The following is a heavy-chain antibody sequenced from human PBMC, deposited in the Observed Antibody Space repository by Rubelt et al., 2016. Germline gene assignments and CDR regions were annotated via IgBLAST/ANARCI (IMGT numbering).Heavy chain of an antibody. CDR1: GGSISSYY. CDR2: IYYSGST. Sequence: QVQLQESGPGLVKPSETLSLTCTVSGGSISSYYWSWIRQPPGKGLEWIGYIYYSGSTNYNPSLKSRVTISVDTSKNQFSLKLSSVTAADTAVYYCARGYSGSYYGDYWGQGTLVTVSS. J-gene: IGHJ4*02. CDR3: ARGYSGSYYGDY. V-gene: IGHV4-59*01. D-gene: IGHD1-26*01.